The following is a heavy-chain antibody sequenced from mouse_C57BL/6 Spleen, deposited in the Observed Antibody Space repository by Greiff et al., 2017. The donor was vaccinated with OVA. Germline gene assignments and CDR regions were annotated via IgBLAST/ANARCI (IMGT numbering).Heavy chain of an antibody. CDR3: ARPYFDY. V-gene: IGHV1-76*01. CDR1: GYTFTDYY. Sequence: QVQLQQSGAELVRPGASVKLSCKASGYTFTDYYINWVKQRPGQGLEWIARIYPGSGNTYYNEKFKGKATLTAEKSSSPAYMQLSSLTSEDSAVYFCARPYFDYWGQGTTLTVSS. J-gene: IGHJ2*01. CDR2: IYPGSGNT.